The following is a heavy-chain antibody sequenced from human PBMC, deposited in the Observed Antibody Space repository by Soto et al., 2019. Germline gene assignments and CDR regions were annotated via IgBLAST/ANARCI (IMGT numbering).Heavy chain of an antibody. J-gene: IGHJ6*03. CDR3: ARAIWGSRAGYYMDV. Sequence: GGSLRLSCAASGFTFSSYAMHWVRQAPGKGLEYVSAISSNGGSTYYANSVKGRFTISRDNSKNTLYLQMGSLRAEDMAVYYCARAIWGSRAGYYMDVWGKGTTVTVSS. CDR2: ISSNGGST. D-gene: IGHD3-16*01. CDR1: GFTFSSYA. V-gene: IGHV3-64*01.